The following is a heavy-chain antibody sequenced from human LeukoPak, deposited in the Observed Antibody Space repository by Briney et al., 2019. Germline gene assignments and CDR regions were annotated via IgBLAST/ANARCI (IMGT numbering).Heavy chain of an antibody. CDR2: IKQDGSEK. V-gene: IGHV3-7*01. J-gene: IGHJ5*02. D-gene: IGHD6-13*01. CDR3: ARRGYSSSPNWFDP. Sequence: PGGFLRLSCAASGFTFSFYYMSWVRQAPGKGLEWVANIKQDGSEKYYVDSVKGRFTISRDNAKNSLYLQMNSLRAEDTAVYYCARRGYSSSPNWFDPWGQGTLVTVSS. CDR1: GFTFSFYY.